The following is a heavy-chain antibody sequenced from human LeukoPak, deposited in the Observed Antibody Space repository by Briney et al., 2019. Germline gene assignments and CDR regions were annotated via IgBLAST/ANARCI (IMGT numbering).Heavy chain of an antibody. V-gene: IGHV3-21*01. CDR1: GFTFSSYS. J-gene: IGHJ4*02. D-gene: IGHD6-6*01. CDR3: ARAGPLPSIAARGGFDY. Sequence: MSGGSLRLSCAASGFTFSSYSMNWVRQAPGKGLEWVSSISSSSSYIYYADSVKGRFTNSRDNAKNSLYLQMNSLRAEDTAVYYCARAGPLPSIAARGGFDYWGQGTLVTVSS. CDR2: ISSSSSYI.